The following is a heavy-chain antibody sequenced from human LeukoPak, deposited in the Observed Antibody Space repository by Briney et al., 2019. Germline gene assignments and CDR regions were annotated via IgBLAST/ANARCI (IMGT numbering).Heavy chain of an antibody. V-gene: IGHV3-53*01. D-gene: IGHD1-26*01. CDR3: ARERLREVPGYYFDY. Sequence: GGSLRLSCAVSGFSVTNNYMSWVRQAPGKGLEWVSVFYVGGATYYADSVKGRFTISRDNSKNTLSLQMNSLRAEDTAVYYCARERLREVPGYYFDYWGQGTLVTVSS. CDR1: GFSVTNNY. J-gene: IGHJ4*02. CDR2: FYVGGAT.